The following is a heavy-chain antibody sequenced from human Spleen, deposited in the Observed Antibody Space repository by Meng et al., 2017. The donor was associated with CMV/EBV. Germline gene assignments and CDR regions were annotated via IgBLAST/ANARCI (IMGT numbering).Heavy chain of an antibody. V-gene: IGHV3-66*02. CDR3: ARHMNPEY. CDR1: GFSVSSDY. J-gene: IGHJ4*02. Sequence: GGPLRLSCAASGFSVSSDYMSWVRQAPGKGPEWVSVMYGDGSTYYVDSVKGRFTISRDNSKNTLYLQMNSLRVEDTAVYYCARHMNPEYWGQGTLVTVSS. CDR2: MYGDGST. D-gene: IGHD2-21*01.